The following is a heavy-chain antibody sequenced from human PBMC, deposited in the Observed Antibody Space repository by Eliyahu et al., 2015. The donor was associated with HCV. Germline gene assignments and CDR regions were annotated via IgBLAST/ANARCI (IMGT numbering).Heavy chain of an antibody. CDR3: ASGGGGIAVAGTGGWFDP. Sequence: QVQLQESGPGLVKPSETLSLTCTVSGXSITTYYRSWXRQPPGKGPEWVGYXHYXGNTNYXPSLKSRVTISLDTSKNQFSLKLTSVTAADTAVYYCASGGGGIAVAGTGGWFDPWGQGTLVTVSS. J-gene: IGHJ5*02. CDR1: GXSITTYY. V-gene: IGHV4-59*01. CDR2: XHYXGNT. D-gene: IGHD6-19*01.